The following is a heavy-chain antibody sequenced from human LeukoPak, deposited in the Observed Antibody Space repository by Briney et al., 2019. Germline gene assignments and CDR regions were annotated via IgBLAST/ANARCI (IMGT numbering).Heavy chain of an antibody. J-gene: IGHJ4*02. V-gene: IGHV5-51*01. CDR1: GYSFTSYW. CDR2: IYPPDSDT. CDR3: ARHLYDRRDGYNQADF. D-gene: IGHD5-24*01. Sequence: GESLKISCKGSGYSFTSYWIGWVRQMPGKGLEWMGIIYPPDSDTRYSPSFQGQVTLSADKSISTAYLQWSSLKASDTAMYYCARHLYDRRDGYNQADFWGQGTLVTVSS.